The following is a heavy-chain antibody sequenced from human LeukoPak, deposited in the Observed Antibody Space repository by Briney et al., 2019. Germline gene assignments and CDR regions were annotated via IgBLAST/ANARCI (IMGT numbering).Heavy chain of an antibody. CDR3: ASPLGGSGSLDAFDI. J-gene: IGHJ3*02. CDR1: GGSISSYF. D-gene: IGHD3-10*01. V-gene: IGHV4-59*01. Sequence: SETLSLTCTVSGGSISSYFWTWIRQPPGKGLEWIGYIYYNGTTNYNPSLKSRVTISVDTSKNQFSLKLSSVTAADTAVYYCASPLGGSGSLDAFDIWGQGTMVTVSS. CDR2: IYYNGTT.